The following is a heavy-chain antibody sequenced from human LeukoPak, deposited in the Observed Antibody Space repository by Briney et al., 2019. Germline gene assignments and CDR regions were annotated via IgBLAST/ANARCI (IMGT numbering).Heavy chain of an antibody. CDR1: GFTFGSYS. CDR2: ISSSSSYI. Sequence: GGSLRLSCAASGFTFGSYSMNWVRQAPGKGLEWVSSISSSSSYIYYADSVKGRFTISRDNAKNSLYLQMNSLRAEDTAVYYCASYCSGGSCYYPWAFDIWGQGTMVTVSS. J-gene: IGHJ3*02. D-gene: IGHD2-15*01. CDR3: ASYCSGGSCYYPWAFDI. V-gene: IGHV3-21*01.